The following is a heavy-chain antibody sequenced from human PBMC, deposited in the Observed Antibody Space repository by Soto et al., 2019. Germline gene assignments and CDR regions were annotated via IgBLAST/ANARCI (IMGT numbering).Heavy chain of an antibody. D-gene: IGHD2-15*01. J-gene: IGHJ6*02. V-gene: IGHV3-48*02. Sequence: LRLSCAASGFTFSSYSMNWVRQAPGKGLEWVSYISSSSSTIYYADSVKGRFTISRDNAKNSLYLQMNSLRDEDTAVYYCARGAATAGYYYYYGMDVWGQGTTVTVSS. CDR1: GFTFSSYS. CDR3: ARGAATAGYYYYYGMDV. CDR2: ISSSSSTI.